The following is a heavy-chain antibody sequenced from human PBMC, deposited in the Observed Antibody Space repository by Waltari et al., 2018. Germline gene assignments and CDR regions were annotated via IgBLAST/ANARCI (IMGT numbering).Heavy chain of an antibody. CDR2: INTVNGDT. Sequence: QVQLVQSGAEVKKPGASVKVSCMTSGYTFTSHGMHWVRQAPGQRPEWMGWINTVNGDTRYSQKFQIRVTFTRDTSASTVSVELSSLTSEDTAVYYCARGVHSTAWIVDYWGQGTLVTVSS. CDR3: ARGVHSTAWIVDY. CDR1: GYTFTSHG. D-gene: IGHD6-13*01. V-gene: IGHV1-3*04. J-gene: IGHJ4*02.